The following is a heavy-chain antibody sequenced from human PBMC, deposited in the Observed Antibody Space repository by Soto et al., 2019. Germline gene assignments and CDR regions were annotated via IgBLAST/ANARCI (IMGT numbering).Heavy chain of an antibody. CDR3: ARHGNYYDSSGEVDY. D-gene: IGHD3-22*01. Sequence: QLQLQESGPGLVKPSETLSLTCTVSGCSISSRSYYWGWIRQPPGKVLEWIGSIYYRGSTYYNPYLKSRVTISVDTSKNQFSLKLSSVTAADTAVYYCARHGNYYDSSGEVDYWGQGTLVTVSS. V-gene: IGHV4-39*01. J-gene: IGHJ4*02. CDR1: GCSISSRSYY. CDR2: IYYRGST.